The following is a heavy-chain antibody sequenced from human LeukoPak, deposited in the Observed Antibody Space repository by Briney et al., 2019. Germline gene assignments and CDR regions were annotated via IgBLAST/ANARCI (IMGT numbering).Heavy chain of an antibody. D-gene: IGHD2-15*01. V-gene: IGHV3-15*01. CDR2: IKSKVNGGST. CDR3: TALGYPQYFHH. CDR1: GFTFSDAW. J-gene: IGHJ4*02. Sequence: GGSLRLSCAASGFTFSDAWMTWVRQAPGKGLEWVGRIKSKVNGGSTDYAAPVKGRFTISRDDSKNTLYFQMNSLKTEDTAVYYCTALGYPQYFHHWGQGTLVTVSS.